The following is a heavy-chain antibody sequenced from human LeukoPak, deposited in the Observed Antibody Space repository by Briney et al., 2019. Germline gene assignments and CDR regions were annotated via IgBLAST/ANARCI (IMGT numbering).Heavy chain of an antibody. CDR1: GYTFTSYA. CDR3: ARSYGDYDYYYYYGMDV. V-gene: IGHV7-4-1*02. CDR2: INTNTGNP. J-gene: IGHJ6*02. D-gene: IGHD4-17*01. Sequence: ASVKVSFTASGYTFTSYAMNWVRQAPGQGLEWMGWINTNTGNPTYAQGFTGRFVFSLDTSVSTAYLQISSLKAEDTAVYYCARSYGDYDYYYYYGMDVWGQGTTVTVSS.